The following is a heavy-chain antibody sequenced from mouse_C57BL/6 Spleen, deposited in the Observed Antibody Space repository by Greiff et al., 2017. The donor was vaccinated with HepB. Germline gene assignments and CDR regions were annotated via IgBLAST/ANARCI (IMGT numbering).Heavy chain of an antibody. D-gene: IGHD2-12*01. CDR3: ARSRGIYDPAWFAY. J-gene: IGHJ3*01. V-gene: IGHV1-64*01. CDR1: GYTFTSYW. CDR2: IHPNSGST. Sequence: QVQLQQPGAELVKPGASVKLSCKASGYTFTSYWMHWVKQRPGQGLEWIGMIHPNSGSTNYNEKFKSKATLTVDKSSSTAYMQLSSLTSEDSAVYYGARSRGIYDPAWFAYWGQGTLVTVSA.